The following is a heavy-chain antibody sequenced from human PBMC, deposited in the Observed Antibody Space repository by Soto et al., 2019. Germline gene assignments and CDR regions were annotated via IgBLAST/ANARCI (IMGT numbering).Heavy chain of an antibody. CDR3: ARGTQADY. V-gene: IGHV3-33*01. CDR1: GFTCSSYG. J-gene: IGHJ4*02. CDR2: IWYDGSNK. Sequence: QVQLVESGGGVVQPGRSLRLSCAASGFTCSSYGMHWVRQAPGKGLEWVAVIWYDGSNKYYADSVKGRFTISRDNSKNTLYLQMNSLRAEDTALYYCARGTQADYWGQGTLVTVSS.